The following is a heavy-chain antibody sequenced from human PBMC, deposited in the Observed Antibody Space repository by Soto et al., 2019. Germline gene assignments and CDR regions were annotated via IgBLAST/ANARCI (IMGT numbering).Heavy chain of an antibody. J-gene: IGHJ6*02. Sequence: PGGSLRLSCAASGFTFSSHSMNWVRQAPGKGLEWVSSISSSSSYIYCADSVKGRFTISRDNAKNSLYLQMNSLRAEDTAVYYCARDLFYGHHMDFWSGYYTGYYYYGMDVWGQGTTVTVSS. CDR2: ISSSSSYI. CDR3: ARDLFYGHHMDFWSGYYTGYYYYGMDV. D-gene: IGHD3-3*01. V-gene: IGHV3-21*01. CDR1: GFTFSSHS.